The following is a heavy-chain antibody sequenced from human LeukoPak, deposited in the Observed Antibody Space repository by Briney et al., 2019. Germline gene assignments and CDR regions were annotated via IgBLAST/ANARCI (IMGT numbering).Heavy chain of an antibody. CDR3: ARSGEWELLSTYFDY. Sequence: SQTLSLTCTVSGGSISSGGYYWSWIRQPPGKGLEWIGYIYHSGSTYYNPSLKSRVTISVDRSKNQFSLKLSSVTAADTAVYYCARSGEWELLSTYFDYWGQGTLVTVSS. J-gene: IGHJ4*02. D-gene: IGHD1-26*01. V-gene: IGHV4-30-2*01. CDR2: IYHSGST. CDR1: GGSISSGGYY.